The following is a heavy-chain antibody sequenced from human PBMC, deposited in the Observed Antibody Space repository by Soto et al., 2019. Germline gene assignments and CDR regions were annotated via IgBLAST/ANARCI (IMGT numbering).Heavy chain of an antibody. J-gene: IGHJ4*02. D-gene: IGHD6-19*01. CDR2: IYYSGST. V-gene: IGHV4-59*01. CDR3: ARGYNGGWYLNDY. CDR1: GGSISSYY. Sequence: SETLSLTCTVSGGSISSYYWSWIRHPPGKGLGWIGYIYYSGSTNYNPSLKSRVAISVDTSKNQFSLNLRSVTAADTAIYYCARGYNGGWYLNDYWGQGTLVTVSS.